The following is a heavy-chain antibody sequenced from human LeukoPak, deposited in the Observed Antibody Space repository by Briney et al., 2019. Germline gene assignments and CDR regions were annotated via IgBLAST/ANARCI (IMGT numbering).Heavy chain of an antibody. CDR1: GFTFLDYA. CDR3: TREWGTAADY. D-gene: IGHD6-25*01. Sequence: LRLSCVTSGFTFLDYAVHWVRQAPGKGLEWVAVMSYDGNNNFYADSVKGRFTLSRDSSKNTLYLQMDSLRLEDTAVYYCTREWGTAADYWGQGALVTVSS. J-gene: IGHJ4*02. CDR2: MSYDGNNN. V-gene: IGHV3-30-3*01.